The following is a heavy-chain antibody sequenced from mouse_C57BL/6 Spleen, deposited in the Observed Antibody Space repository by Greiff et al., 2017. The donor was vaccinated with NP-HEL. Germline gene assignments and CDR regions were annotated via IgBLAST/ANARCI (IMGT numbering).Heavy chain of an antibody. Sequence: QVQLKQPGTELVKPGASVKLSCKASGYTFTSYWMHWVKQRPGQGLEWIGNINPSNGGTNYNEKFKSKATLTVDKSSSTAYMQLSSLTSEDSAVYYCAREGPEDYAMDYWGQGTSVTVSS. CDR1: GYTFTSYW. D-gene: IGHD3-3*01. CDR2: INPSNGGT. J-gene: IGHJ4*01. CDR3: AREGPEDYAMDY. V-gene: IGHV1-53*01.